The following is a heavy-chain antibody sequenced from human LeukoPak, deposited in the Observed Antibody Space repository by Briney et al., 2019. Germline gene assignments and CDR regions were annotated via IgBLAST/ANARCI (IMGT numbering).Heavy chain of an antibody. J-gene: IGHJ4*02. Sequence: GGSLRLSCAASGFTFSSYAMSWVRQAPGKGLEWVSAISGSGGGTFYADSVKGRFTISRDKSKNTLYLQMNSLRAEDTAVYYCAKSGGDSCYSFSSIWGQGTLVTVSS. D-gene: IGHD2-15*01. CDR2: ISGSGGGT. CDR3: AKSGGDSCYSFSSI. CDR1: GFTFSSYA. V-gene: IGHV3-23*01.